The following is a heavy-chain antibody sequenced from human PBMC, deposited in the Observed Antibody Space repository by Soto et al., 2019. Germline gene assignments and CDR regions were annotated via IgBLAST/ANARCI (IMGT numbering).Heavy chain of an antibody. Sequence: SETLSLTCAVSGYSISSGYYWGWIRQPPGKGLEWIGSIYHSGSTYYNPSLKSRVTISVDTSKNQFSLKLSSVTAADTAVYYCARSGYYDRPYFDYWGQGTLVTV. D-gene: IGHD3-22*01. CDR2: IYHSGST. CDR1: GYSISSGYY. CDR3: ARSGYYDRPYFDY. J-gene: IGHJ4*02. V-gene: IGHV4-38-2*01.